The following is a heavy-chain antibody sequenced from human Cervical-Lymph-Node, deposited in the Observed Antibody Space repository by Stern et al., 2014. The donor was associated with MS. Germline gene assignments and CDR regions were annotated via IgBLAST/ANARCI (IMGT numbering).Heavy chain of an antibody. CDR3: ARAGADSTTHFDY. CDR1: GYTFISYG. V-gene: IGHV1-18*01. D-gene: IGHD1-14*01. Sequence: QVQLVQPGAEVKKPGASVKVSCKASGYTFISYGITWVRQAPGQGLEWMGWISGYSGKTDYAQGFQGRVTLTTDTSTSTAYLEVRSLRSDDTAIYYCARAGADSTTHFDYWGQGTLVTVSS. J-gene: IGHJ4*02. CDR2: ISGYSGKT.